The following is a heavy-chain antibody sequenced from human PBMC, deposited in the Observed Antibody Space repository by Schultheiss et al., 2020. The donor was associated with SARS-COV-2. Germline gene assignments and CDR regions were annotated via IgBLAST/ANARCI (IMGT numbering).Heavy chain of an antibody. CDR2: IYYSGCT. Sequence: SETLSLTCTVSGGSISSGGYYWSWIRQHPGKGLEWIGYIYYSGCTYYNPSLKSRVTISVDTSKNQFSLKLNSVTAADTAVYYCARVDVDTAMTYDYWGQGTLVTVSS. CDR1: GGSISSGGYY. CDR3: ARVDVDTAMTYDY. V-gene: IGHV4-31*03. D-gene: IGHD5-18*01. J-gene: IGHJ4*02.